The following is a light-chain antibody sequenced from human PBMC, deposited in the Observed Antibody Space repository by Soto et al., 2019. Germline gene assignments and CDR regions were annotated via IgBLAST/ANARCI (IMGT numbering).Light chain of an antibody. CDR2: ANN. Sequence: QSVLTQPPSVSGAPGQRVTISCTGSSSNIGAGYDVHWYQQVPGTAPKLLIYANNYRPSGVPDRFSGSKSGTSASLAITGLQDEDEADYYCQSYDTSLSVVLFGGGTKVTVL. CDR1: SSNIGAGYD. V-gene: IGLV1-40*01. J-gene: IGLJ2*01. CDR3: QSYDTSLSVVL.